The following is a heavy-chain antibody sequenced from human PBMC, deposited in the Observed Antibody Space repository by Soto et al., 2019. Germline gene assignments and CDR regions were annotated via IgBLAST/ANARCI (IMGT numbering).Heavy chain of an antibody. V-gene: IGHV3-74*01. CDR2: ISTDGSIT. J-gene: IGHJ4*02. CDR3: ARDTNGLHY. CDR1: GLIFSNYN. Sequence: EVQLVESGGGLVQPGGSLRLSCAASGLIFSNYNMHWVRQAPGKGLVWVSRISTDGSITDYADSVKGRFTVSRDNAKNTMYLQMNRLRVDDTAVYYCARDTNGLHYWGQGTLVTVSS. D-gene: IGHD2-8*01.